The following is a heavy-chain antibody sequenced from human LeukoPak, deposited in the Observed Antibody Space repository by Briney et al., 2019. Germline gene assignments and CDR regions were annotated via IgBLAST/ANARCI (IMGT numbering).Heavy chain of an antibody. CDR2: IYHSGST. J-gene: IGHJ5*02. D-gene: IGHD1-7*01. Sequence: PSETLSLTCAVSGGSISSSNWWSWLRHPPGKGLEWIGEIYHSGSTNYTPSLKSRVTISVDKSKNQFSLKLNSLTAADTAVYYFVRFELRGASWFAPWGQGTLVTVSS. V-gene: IGHV4-4*02. CDR3: VRFELRGASWFAP. CDR1: GGSISSSNW.